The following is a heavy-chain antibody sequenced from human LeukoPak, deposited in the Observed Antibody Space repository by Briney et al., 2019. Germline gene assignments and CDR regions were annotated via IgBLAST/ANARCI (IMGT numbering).Heavy chain of an antibody. CDR1: GFTFSSYE. J-gene: IGHJ3*02. CDR2: ISSSGSTI. V-gene: IGHV3-48*03. CDR3: ARDGGIMTPDAFDI. D-gene: IGHD3-16*01. Sequence: GGSLRLSCAASGFTFSSYEMNWVRQAPGKGLEWGSYISSSGSTIYYADSVKGRFTISRDNAKNSLYPQMNSLRAEDTAVYYCARDGGIMTPDAFDIWGQGTMVTVSS.